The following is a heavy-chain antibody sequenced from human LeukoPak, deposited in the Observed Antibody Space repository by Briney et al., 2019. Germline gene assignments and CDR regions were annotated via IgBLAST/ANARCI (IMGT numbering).Heavy chain of an antibody. V-gene: IGHV3-74*01. CDR3: ARDDKAPFHH. CDR2: INSGGSST. Sequence: AGSLRLSCAASGFTLSSYARSWVRHAPGKGLVWVSRINSGGSSTYYPAPVKRRFTISRANTKHTPHLQMTSLTAEATAEYYCARDDKAPFHHWRQGTLVSVPS. D-gene: IGHD3-22*01. CDR1: GFTLSSYA. J-gene: IGHJ4*02.